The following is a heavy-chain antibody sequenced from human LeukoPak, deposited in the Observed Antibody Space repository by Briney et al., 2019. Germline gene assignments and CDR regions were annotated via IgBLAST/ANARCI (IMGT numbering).Heavy chain of an antibody. CDR1: GYTFTGYY. CDR3: ARLIDSGSYYDDYYYYYMDV. CDR2: INPNSGGT. Sequence: ASVKVSCKASGYTFTGYYMHWVRQAPGQGLEWMGWINPNSGGTNYAQKFQGRVTMTRDTSISTAYMELSRLRSDDTAVYYCARLIDSGSYYDDYYYYYMDVWGKGTTVTVSS. V-gene: IGHV1-2*02. D-gene: IGHD1-26*01. J-gene: IGHJ6*03.